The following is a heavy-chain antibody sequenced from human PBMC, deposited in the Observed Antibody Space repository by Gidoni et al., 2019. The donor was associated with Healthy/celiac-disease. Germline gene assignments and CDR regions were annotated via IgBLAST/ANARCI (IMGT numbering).Heavy chain of an antibody. Sequence: QVQLVQSGAEVKKPGASVKVSCMASGYTFTSYAMHWGRPAPGQRLEWMGWINAGQGNTKYAQKFRGRVTITRNTSASTAYMELSGRRSEDTAVYYCARVADSSGYGYWGQGTLVTVSS. CDR3: ARVADSSGYGY. D-gene: IGHD3-22*01. V-gene: IGHV1-3*01. CDR2: INAGQGNT. J-gene: IGHJ4*02. CDR1: GYTFTSYA.